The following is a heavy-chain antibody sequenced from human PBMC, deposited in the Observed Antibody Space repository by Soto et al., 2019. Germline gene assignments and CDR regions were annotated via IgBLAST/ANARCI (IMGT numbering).Heavy chain of an antibody. CDR3: ASRYCSSTSCSLYYYYYGMDV. Sequence: SETLSLTCTVSGGSISSYYWSWIRQSPGKGLEWIGYIYYSGSTNYNPPLKSRVTISVDTSKNQFSLKLSSVTAADTAVYYCASRYCSSTSCSLYYYYYGMDVWGQGTTVTVSS. V-gene: IGHV4-59*12. CDR1: GGSISSYY. J-gene: IGHJ6*02. CDR2: IYYSGST. D-gene: IGHD2-2*01.